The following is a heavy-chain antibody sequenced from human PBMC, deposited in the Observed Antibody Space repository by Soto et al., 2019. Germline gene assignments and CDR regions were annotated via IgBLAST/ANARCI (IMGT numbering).Heavy chain of an antibody. Sequence: PGGSLRLSCAASGFTFSSYAMSWVRQAPGKGLEWVSAISGSGGSTYYADSVKGRFTISRDNSKNTLYLQMNSLRAEDTAVYYCAKDQCSSTSCSPYYYYGMDVWGQGTTVTVSS. CDR3: AKDQCSSTSCSPYYYYGMDV. CDR1: GFTFSSYA. V-gene: IGHV3-23*01. J-gene: IGHJ6*02. D-gene: IGHD2-2*01. CDR2: ISGSGGST.